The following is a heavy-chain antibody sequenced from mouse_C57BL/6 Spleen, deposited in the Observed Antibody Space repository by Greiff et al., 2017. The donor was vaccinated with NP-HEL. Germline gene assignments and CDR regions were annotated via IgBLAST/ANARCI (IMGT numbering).Heavy chain of an antibody. V-gene: IGHV5-17*01. CDR2: ISSGSSTI. CDR3: ARQGLRYAMDY. CDR1: GFTFSDSG. J-gene: IGHJ4*01. Sequence: EVQLVESGGGLVKPGGSLKLSCAASGFTFSDSGMHWVRQAPEKGLEWVASISSGSSTIYYADTVKGRFTLSRDNAKNTLFLQMTSLRSEDTAMYYCARQGLRYAMDYWGQGTSVTVSS. D-gene: IGHD2-2*01.